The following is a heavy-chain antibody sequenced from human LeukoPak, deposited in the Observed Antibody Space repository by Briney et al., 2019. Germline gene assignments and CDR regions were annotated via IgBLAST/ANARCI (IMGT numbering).Heavy chain of an antibody. J-gene: IGHJ5*02. CDR3: ARGGYCGTTSCFVRGWFDP. V-gene: IGHV3-64*01. Sequence: GGSLRLSCAASGFTFSSYAMHWVRQAPGKGLEYVSGISSNGGSRYYANSVKDRFTISRDNSKNTLYLQMGSLRAEDMAVYYCARGGYCGTTSCFVRGWFDPWGQGTLVSVSS. CDR1: GFTFSSYA. D-gene: IGHD2-2*01. CDR2: ISSNGGSR.